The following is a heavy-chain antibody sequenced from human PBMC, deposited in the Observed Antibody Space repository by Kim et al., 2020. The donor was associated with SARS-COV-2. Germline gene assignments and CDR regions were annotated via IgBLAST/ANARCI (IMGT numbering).Heavy chain of an antibody. CDR3: AREYLGYCSSTSCYPDY. CDR1: GFTFSSYG. V-gene: IGHV3-33*01. CDR2: IWYDGSNK. D-gene: IGHD2-2*01. J-gene: IGHJ4*02. Sequence: GGSLRLSCAASGFTFSSYGMHWVRQAPGKGLEWVAVIWYDGSNKYYADSVKGRFTISRDNSKNTLYLQMNSLRAEDTAVYYCAREYLGYCSSTSCYPDYWGQGTLVTVSS.